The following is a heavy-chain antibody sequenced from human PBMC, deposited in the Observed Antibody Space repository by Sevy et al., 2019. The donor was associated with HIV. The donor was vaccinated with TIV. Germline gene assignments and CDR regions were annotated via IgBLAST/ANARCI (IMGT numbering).Heavy chain of an antibody. CDR3: ARSIAVVGVDY. J-gene: IGHJ4*02. V-gene: IGHV3-11*06. CDR1: GFNFSDYY. D-gene: IGHD6-19*01. CDR2: ISSSSSYT. Sequence: GGSLRLSCAASGFNFSDYYMSWIRQAPGKGLEWVSYISSSSSYTNYADSVKGRFTISRDNAKNSLYLQMNSLRAEDTAVYYCARSIAVVGVDYWGQGTLVTVSS.